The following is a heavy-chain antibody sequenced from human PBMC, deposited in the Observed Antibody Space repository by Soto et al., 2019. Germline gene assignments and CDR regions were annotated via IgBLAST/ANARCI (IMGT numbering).Heavy chain of an antibody. CDR2: IYWDDDK. CDR1: GFSLSSTRMA. J-gene: IGHJ4*02. D-gene: IGHD6-19*01. CDR3: AHIVVAGLGYYFDY. Sequence: QITLKESGPTLVKPTQTLTLTCTFSGFSLSSTRMAVGWIRQPPGKALEWLALIYWDDDKRYSPFLKSRLTITNAPSKTQVVLTMSNMAPVDTARYYCAHIVVAGLGYYFDYWGQGTLVTVSS. V-gene: IGHV2-5*02.